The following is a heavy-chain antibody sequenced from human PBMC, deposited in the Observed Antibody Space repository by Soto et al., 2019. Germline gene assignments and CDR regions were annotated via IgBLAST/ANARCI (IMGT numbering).Heavy chain of an antibody. CDR3: ARDQRTGSNWFDP. V-gene: IGHV4-31*03. Sequence: SETLSLTCTVSGGSISSGGYYWSWIRQHPGKGLEWIGYIYYSGSTYYNPSLKSRVTISVDTSKNQFSLKLSSVTAADTAVYYCARDQRTGSNWFDPWGQGTLVTVSS. CDR1: GGSISSGGYY. J-gene: IGHJ5*02. CDR2: IYYSGST.